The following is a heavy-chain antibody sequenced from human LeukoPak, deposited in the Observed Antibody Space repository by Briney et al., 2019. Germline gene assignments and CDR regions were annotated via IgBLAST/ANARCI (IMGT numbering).Heavy chain of an antibody. CDR1: GGIFSSYA. V-gene: IGHV1-69*13. CDR3: ARQITMIEEGAFDI. Sequence: SVKVSCKASGGIFSSYAISWVRQAPGQGLEWMGGIIPIFGTANYAQKFQGRVTITADESTSTAYMELSSLRSEDTAVYYCARQITMIEEGAFDIWGQGTMVTVSS. J-gene: IGHJ3*02. D-gene: IGHD3-22*01. CDR2: IIPIFGTA.